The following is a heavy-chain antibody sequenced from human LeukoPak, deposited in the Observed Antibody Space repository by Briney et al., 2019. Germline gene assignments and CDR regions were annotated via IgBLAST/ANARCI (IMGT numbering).Heavy chain of an antibody. J-gene: IGHJ6*03. CDR2: IYASGSS. D-gene: IGHD3-16*01. CDR3: ARETSQKGAHYMDV. CDR1: GGSISSYY. Sequence: SETLSLTCTVSGGSISSYYWSWIRQPAGKGLEWIGRIYASGSSNYNPSLKSRVTISVDTSKNQFSLKLSSVTAADTAVYYCARETSQKGAHYMDVWGKGTTVTISS. V-gene: IGHV4-4*07.